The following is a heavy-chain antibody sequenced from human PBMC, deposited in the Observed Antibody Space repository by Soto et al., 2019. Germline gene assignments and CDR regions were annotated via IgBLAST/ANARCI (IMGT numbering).Heavy chain of an antibody. J-gene: IGHJ5*02. CDR1: GGSVSSGSYY. Sequence: SETLSLTCTVSGGSVSSGSYYWSWIRQPPGKGLEWIGYIYYSGSTNYNPSLKSRVTISVDTSKNQFSLKLNSVTPEDTAVYFCAKGDNLGPKTGYAFDPWGQGIMVTVSS. V-gene: IGHV4-61*01. CDR3: AKGDNLGPKTGYAFDP. D-gene: IGHD5-12*01. CDR2: IYYSGST.